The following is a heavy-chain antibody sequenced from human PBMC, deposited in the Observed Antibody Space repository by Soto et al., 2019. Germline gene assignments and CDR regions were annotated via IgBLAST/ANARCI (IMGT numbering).Heavy chain of an antibody. CDR1: GFTFSSYG. Sequence: QVQLVESGGGVVQPGRSLRLSCAASGFTFSSYGMHWVRQAPGKGLEWVAVISYDGSNKYYADSVKGRFTISRDNSKNTLYLQMNSLRAEDTXXYXXXXXRXXAFDYWGQGTLVTVSS. CDR2: ISYDGSNK. J-gene: IGHJ4*02. V-gene: IGHV3-30*03. CDR3: XXXRXXAFDY.